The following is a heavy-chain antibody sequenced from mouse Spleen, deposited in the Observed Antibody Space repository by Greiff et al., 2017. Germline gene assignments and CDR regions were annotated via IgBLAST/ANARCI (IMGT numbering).Heavy chain of an antibody. D-gene: IGHD2-12*01. CDR2: ISSGGGST. Sequence: EVMLVESGGGLVKLGGSLKLSCAASGFTFSSYYMSWVRQTPEKRLEWVATISSGGGSTYYPDSVKGRFTISRDNAKNTLYLQMSSLNSEDTAVYYCARDQYDGRDGYAMDYWGQGTSVTVSS. V-gene: IGHV5-9*01. CDR1: GFTFSSYY. J-gene: IGHJ4*01. CDR3: ARDQYDGRDGYAMDY.